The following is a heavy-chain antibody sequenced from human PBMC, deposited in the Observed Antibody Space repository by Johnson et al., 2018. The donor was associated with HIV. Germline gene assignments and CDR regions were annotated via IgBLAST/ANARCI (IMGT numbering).Heavy chain of an antibody. CDR1: GFSFSNYW. CDR3: ARGRNNTGDGGAFDI. Sequence: MQLVESGGGVVQPGRSLRVSCVVSGFSFSNYWMTWVRQVPGKGLEWVADINQDGSEKFYVDSVKGRFTISRENARYSLYLQMNSLRAEDTALNYCARGRNNTGDGGAFDIWGQGTMVTVSS. V-gene: IGHV3-7*01. J-gene: IGHJ3*02. D-gene: IGHD3-16*01. CDR2: INQDGSEK.